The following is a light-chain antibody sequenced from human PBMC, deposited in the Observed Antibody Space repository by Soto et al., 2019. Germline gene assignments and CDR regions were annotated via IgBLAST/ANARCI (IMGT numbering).Light chain of an antibody. CDR1: QSVSSN. Sequence: EIVIPQSPVTLSVFPAERPTLSCRAKQSVSSNLAWYQQKPGQAPSLLIYGASTRATGIPDRFSGSGSGTDFTLTITRLEPEDFAVYYCQQYASSRTFGQGTKVDIK. CDR3: QQYASSRT. J-gene: IGKJ1*01. CDR2: GAS. V-gene: IGKV3-20*01.